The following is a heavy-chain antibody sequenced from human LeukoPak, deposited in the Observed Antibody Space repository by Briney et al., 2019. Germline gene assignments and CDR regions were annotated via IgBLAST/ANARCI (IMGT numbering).Heavy chain of an antibody. CDR3: ARDYYDSSGYSDY. V-gene: IGHV4-34*01. Sequence: SETLSLTCAVYGGSFSGYYWSWIRQPPGKGLEWIGEINHSGSTNYNPSLKSRVIISVDTSKNQFSLKLSSVTAADTAVYYCARDYYDSSGYSDYWGQGTLVTVSS. CDR1: GGSFSGYY. D-gene: IGHD3-22*01. J-gene: IGHJ4*02. CDR2: INHSGST.